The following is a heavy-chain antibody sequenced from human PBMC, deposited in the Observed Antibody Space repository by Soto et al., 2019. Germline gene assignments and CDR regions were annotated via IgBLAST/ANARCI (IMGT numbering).Heavy chain of an antibody. CDR1: GFTFSIYA. V-gene: IGHV3-23*01. Sequence: PGGSLRLSCSASGFTFSIYAMSWVRQAPGKGLEWVSAISTSGGSTYYADSVKGRFTISRDNSKNTLYLQMNSLRAEDTAVYYCAKKARYSGYDPFDYWGQGTLVTVSS. J-gene: IGHJ4*02. D-gene: IGHD5-12*01. CDR3: AKKARYSGYDPFDY. CDR2: ISTSGGST.